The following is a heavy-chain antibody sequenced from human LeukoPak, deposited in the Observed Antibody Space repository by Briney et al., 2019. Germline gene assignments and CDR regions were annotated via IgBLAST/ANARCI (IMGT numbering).Heavy chain of an antibody. CDR1: GFTFSSYW. D-gene: IGHD3-3*01. V-gene: IGHV3-7*01. CDR3: ARDHDFWSGYYPYFDY. CDR2: IKQDGSEK. Sequence: GGSLRLSCAASGFTFSSYWMSWVRQAPGKGLEWVANIKQDGSEKYYVDSVEGRFTISRDNAKNSLYLQMNSLRAEDTAVYYCARDHDFWSGYYPYFDYWGQGTLVTVSS. J-gene: IGHJ4*02.